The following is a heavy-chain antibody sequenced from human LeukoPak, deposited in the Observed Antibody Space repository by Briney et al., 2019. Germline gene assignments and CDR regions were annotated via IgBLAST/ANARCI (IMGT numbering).Heavy chain of an antibody. CDR2: IWYDGSNK. CDR1: GFTFSSYG. Sequence: PGGSLRLSCAASGFTFSSYGMHWVRQAPGKGLEWVAVIWYDGSNKYYADPVKGRFTISRDNSKNTLYLQMNSLRAEDTAVYYCARDPHPGFGEAGGPFDYWGQGTLVTVSS. V-gene: IGHV3-33*01. D-gene: IGHD3-10*01. J-gene: IGHJ4*02. CDR3: ARDPHPGFGEAGGPFDY.